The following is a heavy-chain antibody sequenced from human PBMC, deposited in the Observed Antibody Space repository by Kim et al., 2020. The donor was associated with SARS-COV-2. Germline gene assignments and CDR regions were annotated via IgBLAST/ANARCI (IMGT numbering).Heavy chain of an antibody. CDR2: IYSGGST. CDR3: ARVRSGYSYGDGLDH. V-gene: IGHV3-53*04. CDR1: GFTVSSNY. D-gene: IGHD5-18*01. Sequence: GGSLRLSCAASGFTVSSNYMSWVRQAPGKGLEWVSVIYSGGSTYYADSVKGRFTISRHNSKNTLYLQMNSLRAEDTAVYYCARVRSGYSYGDGLDHWGQGTLVTVSS. J-gene: IGHJ4*02.